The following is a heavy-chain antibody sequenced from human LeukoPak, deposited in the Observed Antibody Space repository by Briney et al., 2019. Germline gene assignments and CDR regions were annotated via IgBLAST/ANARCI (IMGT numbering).Heavy chain of an antibody. CDR1: GFTFSSYA. V-gene: IGHV3-23*01. D-gene: IGHD3-3*01. Sequence: GGSLRLSCAASGFTFSSYAMSWVRQAPGKGLEWVSAISGSGGSIYYADSVKGRFTISRDNSKNTLYLQMNSLRAEDTAVYYCAKRIYDFWSGYYRRAENHFDYWGQGTLVTVSS. J-gene: IGHJ4*02. CDR2: ISGSGGSI. CDR3: AKRIYDFWSGYYRRAENHFDY.